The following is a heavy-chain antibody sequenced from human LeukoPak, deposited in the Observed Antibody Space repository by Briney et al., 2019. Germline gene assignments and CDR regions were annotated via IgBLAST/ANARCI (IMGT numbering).Heavy chain of an antibody. Sequence: SQTLSLTXTVSGGSISSGTYYWTWIRQPADKGLEWIGRISASGSTNYNPSLKSRVTISVDTSKNQFSLKLSSVTAADTAVYYCARDNYYGSGSYLGYWGQGTLVTVSS. CDR2: ISASGST. V-gene: IGHV4-61*02. J-gene: IGHJ4*02. CDR3: ARDNYYGSGSYLGY. D-gene: IGHD3-10*01. CDR1: GGSISSGTYY.